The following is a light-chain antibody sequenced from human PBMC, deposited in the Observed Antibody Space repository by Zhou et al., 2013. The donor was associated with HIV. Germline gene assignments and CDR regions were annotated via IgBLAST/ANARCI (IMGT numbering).Light chain of an antibody. V-gene: IGKV1-39*01. CDR3: QQSYSTPPS. CDR2: DAS. Sequence: DIQMTQSPSSLSASVGDRVTITCRASQNISSFLNWYQQKPGRAPKLLISDASNLETGVPSRFSGSGSGTDFTLTISSLQPEDFATYYCQQSYSTPPSFGQGTKLEIK. CDR1: QNISSF. J-gene: IGKJ2*03.